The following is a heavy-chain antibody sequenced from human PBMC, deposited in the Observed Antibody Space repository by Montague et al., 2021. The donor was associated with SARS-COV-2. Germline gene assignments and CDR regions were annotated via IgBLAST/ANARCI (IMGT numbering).Heavy chain of an antibody. J-gene: IGHJ4*02. CDR1: TFSFSSYA. CDR3: ARPSYYDILTGNGGLEY. CDR2: ISYVGSNQ. D-gene: IGHD3-9*01. Sequence: SLRLSCAASTFSFSSYALHWVRQAPGKGLEWVAVISYVGSNQYYAGSVKGRFTISRDNSKNTLYLQMSSLRAEDTAVYYCARPSYYDILTGNGGLEYWGQGTLVTVSS. V-gene: IGHV3-30*04.